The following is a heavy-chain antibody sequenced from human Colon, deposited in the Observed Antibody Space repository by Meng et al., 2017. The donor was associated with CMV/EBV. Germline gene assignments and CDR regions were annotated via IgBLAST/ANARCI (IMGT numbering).Heavy chain of an antibody. D-gene: IGHD2/OR15-2a*01. CDR2: DMGGPSYR. Sequence: GESLKISCAASGFTFVNHRMNWVRQAPGKGLEWVATDMGGPSYRYYTDSVKGRFTVSRDNAKNLLYLQMDSLRVEDTAVYYCTRARGQLSFDYWGQGIQVTVSS. CDR1: GFTFVNHR. V-gene: IGHV3-21*06. J-gene: IGHJ4*02. CDR3: TRARGQLSFDY.